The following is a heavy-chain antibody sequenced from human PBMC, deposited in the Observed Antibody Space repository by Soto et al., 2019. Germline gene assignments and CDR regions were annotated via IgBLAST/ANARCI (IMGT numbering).Heavy chain of an antibody. D-gene: IGHD6-13*01. J-gene: IGHJ6*02. CDR1: GGTFSSYA. Sequence: QVQLVQSGAEVKKPGSSVKVSCKASGGTFSSYAISWVRQAPGQGLEWMGGIIPIFGTANYAQKFQGRVTITADESTSTAYMELSSLRSEDTAVYYCTTYSPDALYYYYYGMDVWGQGTTVTVSS. CDR2: IIPIFGTA. V-gene: IGHV1-69*01. CDR3: TTYSPDALYYYYYGMDV.